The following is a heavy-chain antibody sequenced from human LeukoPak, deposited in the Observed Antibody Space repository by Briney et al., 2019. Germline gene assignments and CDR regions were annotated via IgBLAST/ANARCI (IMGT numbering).Heavy chain of an antibody. V-gene: IGHV4-4*07. J-gene: IGHJ2*01. D-gene: IGHD1-1*01. CDR1: GGSISSYY. CDR2: IYSSGSI. Sequence: SETLSLTCTVSGGSISSYYWSWIRQPAGKGLEWIGRIYSSGSINYNPSLNSRVTMSVDTSKNQFSPKLSAVTAADTAVYYCARRDWNYWYFDLWGRGALVTVSS. CDR3: ARRDWNYWYFDL.